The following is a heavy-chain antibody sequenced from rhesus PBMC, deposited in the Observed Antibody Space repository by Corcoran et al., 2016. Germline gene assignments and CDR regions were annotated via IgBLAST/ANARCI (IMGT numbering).Heavy chain of an antibody. V-gene: IGHV4-160*01. J-gene: IGHJ4*01. CDR1: GDSISSNY. D-gene: IGHD3-16*01. CDR3: ARERSYYGSSYPDY. Sequence: QVQLQQWGEGLVKPSETLSLTCAVYGDSISSNYWSWIRQPPGKGLEGIGGIRNGGSTNYNPSLKSRVTISIDTSKNQFSLKLTSVTAADTAVYYCARERSYYGSSYPDYWGQGFLVTVSS. CDR2: IRNGGST.